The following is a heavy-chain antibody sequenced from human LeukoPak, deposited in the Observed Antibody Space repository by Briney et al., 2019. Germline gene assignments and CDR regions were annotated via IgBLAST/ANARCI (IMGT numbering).Heavy chain of an antibody. CDR3: ARDGFTAGTWFDP. CDR2: IYYSGST. V-gene: IGHV4-59*01. Sequence: PSETLSLTCTVSGGSISSYYWSWIRQPPGKGLEWIGYIYYSGSTNYNPPLKSRVTISVDTSKNQFSLKLSSVTAADTAVYYCARDGFTAGTWFDPWGQGTLVTVSS. J-gene: IGHJ5*02. CDR1: GGSISSYY. D-gene: IGHD1-1*01.